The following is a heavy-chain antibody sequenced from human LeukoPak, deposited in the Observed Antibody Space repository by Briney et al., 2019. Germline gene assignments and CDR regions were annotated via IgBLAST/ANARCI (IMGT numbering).Heavy chain of an antibody. J-gene: IGHJ4*02. V-gene: IGHV3-11*04. CDR1: GFTFSDYY. D-gene: IGHD3-10*01. Sequence: TGGSLRLSCAASGFTFSDYYMSWIRQAPGKGLEWVSYISSSGSTIYYADSVKGRFTISRDNSKNTLYLQMNSLRAEDTAVYYCAKDQVRGFGPSNGGLFDYWGQGTLVTVSS. CDR3: AKDQVRGFGPSNGGLFDY. CDR2: ISSSGSTI.